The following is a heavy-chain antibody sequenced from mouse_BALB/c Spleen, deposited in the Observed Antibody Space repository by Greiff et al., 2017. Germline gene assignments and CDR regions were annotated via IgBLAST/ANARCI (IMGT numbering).Heavy chain of an antibody. CDR3: ARDAGGGFAY. V-gene: IGHV2-9*02. D-gene: IGHD1-1*02. CDR1: GFSLTSYG. CDR2: IWAGGST. J-gene: IGHJ3*01. Sequence: VQGVESGPGLVAPSQSLSITCTVSGFSLTSYGVHWVRQPPGKGLEWLGVIWAGGSTNYNSALMSRLSISKDNSKSQVFLKMNSLQTDDTAMYYCARDAGGGFAYWGQGTLVTVSA.